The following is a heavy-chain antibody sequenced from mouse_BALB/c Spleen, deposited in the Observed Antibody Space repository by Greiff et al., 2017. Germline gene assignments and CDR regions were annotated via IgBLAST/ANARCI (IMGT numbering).Heavy chain of an antibody. CDR3: ARAGFITTDYFDY. CDR1: GYTFTSYV. J-gene: IGHJ2*01. V-gene: IGHV1-14*01. D-gene: IGHD1-1*01. Sequence: EVKLQESGPELVKPGASVKMSCKASGYTFTSYVMHWVKQKPGQGLEWIGYINPYNDGTKYNEKFKGKATLTSDKSSSTAYMELSSLTSEDSAVYYCARAGFITTDYFDYWGQGTTLTVSS. CDR2: INPYNDGT.